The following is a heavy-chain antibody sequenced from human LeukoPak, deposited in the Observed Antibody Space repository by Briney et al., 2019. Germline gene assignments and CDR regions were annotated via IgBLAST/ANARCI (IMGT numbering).Heavy chain of an antibody. CDR1: GYTFTSYG. V-gene: IGHV1-18*01. D-gene: IGHD6-19*01. CDR3: ARGPLRSSGWYPDDY. J-gene: IGHJ4*02. Sequence: GASVKVSCKASGYTFTSYGISWVRQAPGQGLEWMGWISAYNGNTNYAQKLQGRVTMTTDTSTSIAYMELRSLRSDDTAVYYCARGPLRSSGWYPDDYWGQGTLVTVSS. CDR2: ISAYNGNT.